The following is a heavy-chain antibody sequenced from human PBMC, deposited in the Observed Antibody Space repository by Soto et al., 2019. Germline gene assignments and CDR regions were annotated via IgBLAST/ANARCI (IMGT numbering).Heavy chain of an antibody. CDR1: GFTVSAYY. CDR3: ARAFRGLDAFDI. V-gene: IGHV3-53*01. CDR2: IYSGGGA. D-gene: IGHD3-10*01. J-gene: IGHJ3*02. Sequence: PGGSLRLSYAASGFTVSAYYMTWVRHAPGKGLEWVSVIYSGGGAYYGESVKGRFTISRDKSKNTLYLQMNSLTVEDTAVYYCARAFRGLDAFDIWGQGTMVTVSS.